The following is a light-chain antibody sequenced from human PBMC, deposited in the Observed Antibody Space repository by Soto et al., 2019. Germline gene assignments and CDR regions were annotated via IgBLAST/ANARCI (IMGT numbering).Light chain of an antibody. CDR2: EVS. CDR3: CSYAGSTNSLDV. J-gene: IGLJ1*01. V-gene: IGLV2-8*01. CDR1: GSDIGGYNY. Sequence: QSALTQPPSASGSPGQSVTISCTGTGSDIGGYNYVSWYQQHPGKAPKLMIYEVSKRPSGVPDRFSGSKSGNTASLTVSGLQAEDEADYYCCSYAGSTNSLDVFGTGTKLTVL.